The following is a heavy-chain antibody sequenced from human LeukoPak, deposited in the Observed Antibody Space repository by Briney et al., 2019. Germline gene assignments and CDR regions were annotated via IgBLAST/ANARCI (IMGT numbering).Heavy chain of an antibody. Sequence: ASEKVSCKTSGDTFSSYEINWVRQATGRGLEWVGWMNPKTGKTAYARNLQGRVTITRDTSISTAYMDLSGLRSEDTAVYYCARIRPVTTGLKGYYFDYWGQGTLVTVSS. J-gene: IGHJ4*02. CDR3: ARIRPVTTGLKGYYFDY. V-gene: IGHV1-8*01. CDR2: MNPKTGKT. D-gene: IGHD1-1*01. CDR1: GDTFSSYE.